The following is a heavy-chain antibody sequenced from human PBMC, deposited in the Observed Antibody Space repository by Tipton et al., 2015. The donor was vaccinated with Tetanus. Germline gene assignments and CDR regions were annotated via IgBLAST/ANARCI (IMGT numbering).Heavy chain of an antibody. CDR1: GDSISPFY. J-gene: IGHJ6*02. CDR2: INYSGST. CDR3: ARDRAYIVGATANTYYYAMDV. V-gene: IGHV4-59*01. Sequence: TLSLTCTVSGDSISPFYWVWVRQAPGKGLEWIGYINYSGSTKYNPSLESRVSISVDTSKNQYSLKLASVTAADTAIYYCARDRAYIVGATANTYYYAMDVWGQGTMVTVSS. D-gene: IGHD1-26*01.